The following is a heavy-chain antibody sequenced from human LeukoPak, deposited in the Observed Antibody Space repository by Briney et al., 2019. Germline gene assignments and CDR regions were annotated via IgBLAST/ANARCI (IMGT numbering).Heavy chain of an antibody. CDR1: GYTLTELS. Sequence: ASVKLSCKVSGYTLTELSMHWVRQAPGKGLEWMGGFDPEDGETIYAQKFQGRVTMTEDTSTDTAYMELSSLRSEDTAVYYCATGPSMVRGAFDYWGQGTLVTVSS. D-gene: IGHD3-10*01. CDR2: FDPEDGET. CDR3: ATGPSMVRGAFDY. V-gene: IGHV1-24*01. J-gene: IGHJ4*02.